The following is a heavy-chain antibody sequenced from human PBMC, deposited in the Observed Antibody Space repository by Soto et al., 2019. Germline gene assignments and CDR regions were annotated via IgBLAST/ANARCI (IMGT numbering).Heavy chain of an antibody. V-gene: IGHV3-7*05. Sequence: EVQLVESGGGLVQPGGSLRLSCVISGSIFSSHWMTWVRQAPGKGLEWVASINQGGFGKYYVDSVRGRSTISRDNAKNSVYLQIDSLRAEDTAVYYCAKDHGSGSYPYWGQGTLVTVSS. J-gene: IGHJ4*02. CDR2: INQGGFGK. CDR3: AKDHGSGSYPY. CDR1: GSIFSSHW. D-gene: IGHD1-26*01.